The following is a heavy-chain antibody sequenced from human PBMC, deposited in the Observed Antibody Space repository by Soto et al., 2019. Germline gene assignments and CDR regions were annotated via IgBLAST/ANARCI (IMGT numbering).Heavy chain of an antibody. V-gene: IGHV4-4*02. Sequence: SETLSLTCAVSGGSISISNWWICVRQPPGKGLEWIWEIYHSGSTNYNPSLKSRVTISVDKSKNQFSLKLSSVTAADTAVYYFARDGLVSESFDYWCKGPLFTVSS. CDR3: ARDGLVSESFDY. D-gene: IGHD2-2*01. CDR1: GGSISISNW. CDR2: IYHSGST. J-gene: IGHJ4*02.